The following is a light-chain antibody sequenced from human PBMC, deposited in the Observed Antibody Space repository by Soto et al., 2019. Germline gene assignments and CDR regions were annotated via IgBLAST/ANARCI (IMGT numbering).Light chain of an antibody. CDR3: QQYHNSPPMYT. J-gene: IGKJ2*01. CDR1: QSVSSSY. CDR2: GAS. V-gene: IGKV3-20*01. Sequence: EIVLTQSPGTLSLSPGERATLSCRASQSVSSSYLAWYQQKPGQAPRVLIYGASSRATGIPDRFSGSGSGTDFTLTISRLEPEDFAVYYCQQYHNSPPMYTFGQGTKLEIK.